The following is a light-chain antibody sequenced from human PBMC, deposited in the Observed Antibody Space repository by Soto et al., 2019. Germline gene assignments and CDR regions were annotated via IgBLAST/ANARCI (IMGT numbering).Light chain of an antibody. Sequence: EIVLTQSPATLSLSPGERATLSCRSSQSVSSDLAWYQQKPGQAPRLLIYDASNRATVIPARFSGSGSGTDFTLTISSLEPEDFAVYYCQQRSNWPRTFGQGTKVDIK. CDR1: QSVSSD. CDR2: DAS. V-gene: IGKV3-11*01. J-gene: IGKJ1*01. CDR3: QQRSNWPRT.